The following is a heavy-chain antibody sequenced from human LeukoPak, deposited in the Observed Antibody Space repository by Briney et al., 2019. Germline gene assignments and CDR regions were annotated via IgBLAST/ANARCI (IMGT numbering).Heavy chain of an antibody. Sequence: KISCTVSGYTFTDYYMHWVQQAPGTGLEWMGLVDPEDGETMCAEKFQGRVTITADTSTDTAYMELSSLRSEDTAVYYCVRTISGDFDYWGQGTLVTVSS. CDR3: VRTISGDFDY. J-gene: IGHJ4*02. CDR1: GYTFTDYY. V-gene: IGHV1-69-2*01. CDR2: VDPEDGET. D-gene: IGHD1-26*01.